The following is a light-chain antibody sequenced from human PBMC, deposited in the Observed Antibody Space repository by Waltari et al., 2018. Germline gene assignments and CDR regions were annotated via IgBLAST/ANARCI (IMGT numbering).Light chain of an antibody. CDR3: QQPYFSPRP. CDR1: QGISNY. CDR2: AAS. J-gene: IGKJ1*01. V-gene: IGKV1-9*01. Sequence: DIQLHKSPSFLSASVGERVTITCRASQGISNYLAWYQQKPGKAPQVLIYAASTLRSGVPARFSGSVSVTEFTLTISSLQPEDFATYYCQQPYFSPRPFGQGTKVDVK.